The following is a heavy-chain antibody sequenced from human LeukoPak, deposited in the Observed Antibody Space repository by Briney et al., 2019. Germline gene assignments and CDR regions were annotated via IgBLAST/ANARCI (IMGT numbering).Heavy chain of an antibody. V-gene: IGHV3-74*01. CDR1: GFTFSSYW. Sequence: GGSLRLSCAASGFTFSSYWMHWVRHTPGKGLVWVSRIKGDGSSTSYADSVKGRFTISRDNAKNTLYLQMNSLRAEDTAVYYCARDGYSFGHDFDYWGQGTLVTDSS. J-gene: IGHJ4*02. D-gene: IGHD5-18*01. CDR2: IKGDGSST. CDR3: ARDGYSFGHDFDY.